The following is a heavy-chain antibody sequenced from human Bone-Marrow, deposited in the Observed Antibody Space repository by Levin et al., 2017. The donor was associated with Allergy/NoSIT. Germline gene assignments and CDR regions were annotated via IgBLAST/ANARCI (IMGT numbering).Heavy chain of an antibody. V-gene: IGHV4-61*01. J-gene: IGHJ3*01. Sequence: SETLSLTCAVSGASVNNDNHYWNWIRQPPGTGLEWIGYIYYTGTTNYNPSLKSRVSMSLDTSNNQFSLSLSSMTAADTAVYYCARGGGTSRSDAFDFWGQGTMVPVSS. CDR1: GASVNNDNHY. D-gene: IGHD4-23*01. CDR2: IYYTGTT. CDR3: ARGGGTSRSDAFDF.